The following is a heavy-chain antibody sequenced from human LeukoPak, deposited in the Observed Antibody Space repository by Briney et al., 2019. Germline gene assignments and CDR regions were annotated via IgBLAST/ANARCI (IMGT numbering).Heavy chain of an antibody. CDR1: GGSISSSSYY. D-gene: IGHD6-13*01. J-gene: IGHJ4*02. CDR3: ARDQGYSSSWYYNFDY. V-gene: IGHV4-39*07. CDR2: IYYSGST. Sequence: PSETLSLTCTVSGGSISSSSYYWGWIRQPPGKGLEWIGSIYYSGSTYYNPSLKSRVTISVDTSKNQFSLKLSSVTAADTAVYYCARDQGYSSSWYYNFDYWGQGTLVTVSS.